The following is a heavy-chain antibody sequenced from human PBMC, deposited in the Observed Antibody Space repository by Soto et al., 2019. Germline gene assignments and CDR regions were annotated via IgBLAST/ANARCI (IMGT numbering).Heavy chain of an antibody. V-gene: IGHV3-74*01. J-gene: IGHJ4*02. CDR2: INSDGSST. CDR3: ARGKYCTNGVCFTAAAGFDY. Sequence: EVQLVESGGGLVQPGGSLRLSCAASGFTFSSYWMHWVRQAPGKGLVWVSRINSDGSSTSYADSVKGRFTISRDNAKNTLYLQMNSLRVEDTAVYYCARGKYCTNGVCFTAAAGFDYWGQGTLVPVSS. D-gene: IGHD2-8*01. CDR1: GFTFSSYW.